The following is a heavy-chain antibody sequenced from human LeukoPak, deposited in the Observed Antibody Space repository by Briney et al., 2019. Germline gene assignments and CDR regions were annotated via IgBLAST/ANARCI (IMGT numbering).Heavy chain of an antibody. D-gene: IGHD3-16*01. Sequence: AGGSLRLSCAASGFTFSSYSMNWVRQAPGKGLEWVSSISSSSSYIYYADSVKGRFTISRDNAKNSLYLQMNSLRAEDTAVYYCARESGGDKSTAFDIWGQGTMVTVSS. CDR2: ISSSSSYI. J-gene: IGHJ3*02. CDR1: GFTFSSYS. CDR3: ARESGGDKSTAFDI. V-gene: IGHV3-21*01.